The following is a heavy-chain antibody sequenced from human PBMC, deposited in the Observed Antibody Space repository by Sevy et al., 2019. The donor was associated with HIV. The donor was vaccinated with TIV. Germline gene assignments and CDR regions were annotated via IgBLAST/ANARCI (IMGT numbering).Heavy chain of an antibody. CDR3: ARDRPSGYSSGWYGDAFDI. D-gene: IGHD6-19*01. CDR2: ISYDGSNK. CDR1: GFTFSSYA. J-gene: IGHJ3*02. V-gene: IGHV3-30-3*01. Sequence: GGSLRLSCAASGFTFSSYAMHWVRQAPGKGLEWVAVISYDGSNKYYADSVKGRFTFSGDNSKNTRYLQMNSLRAEDTAVYYCARDRPSGYSSGWYGDAFDIWGQGTMVTVSS.